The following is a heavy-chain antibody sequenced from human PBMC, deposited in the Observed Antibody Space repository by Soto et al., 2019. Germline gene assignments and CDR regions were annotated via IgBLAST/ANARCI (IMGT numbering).Heavy chain of an antibody. CDR1: GFNFNYHG. Sequence: QVRLVESGGNVVQPGRSLRLSCATSGFNFNYHGMHWVRQAPGKGLEWVAHLWAGGNYAYYAYSVKGRFTISSDQSTNPLYLQLNSLGAEDTAVYYCTRDAQQLANYGMDVWCQGTTVSVSS. D-gene: IGHD6-13*01. CDR3: TRDAQQLANYGMDV. J-gene: IGHJ6*02. V-gene: IGHV3-33*01. CDR2: LWAGGNYA.